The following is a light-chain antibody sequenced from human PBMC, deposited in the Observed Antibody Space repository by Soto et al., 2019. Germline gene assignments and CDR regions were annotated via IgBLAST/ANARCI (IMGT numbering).Light chain of an antibody. CDR3: QQYGSSHT. V-gene: IGKV3-20*01. Sequence: EIVLTQSPGTLSLSPGERATLSYRASQSVTTTYLAWYKQKPGQAPRLLIYGASSRAIGIPDRFSGSVSGSDFILTINRLEPEDFAVYYCQQYGSSHTFGQGTRLEIK. CDR1: QSVTTTY. J-gene: IGKJ5*01. CDR2: GAS.